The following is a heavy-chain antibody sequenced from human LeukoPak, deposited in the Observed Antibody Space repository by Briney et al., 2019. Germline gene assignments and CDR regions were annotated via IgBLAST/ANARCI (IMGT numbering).Heavy chain of an antibody. CDR3: ATTFPYCADGTCAL. Sequence: PGGSLRLSCVAPGLTFQNDWMTWVRLAPGKGPEWVATIRPDGSTFTYVDAVRGRFTISRDSPKNSLYLQMHSLRADDTAVYYCATTFPYCADGTCALRGQGTLVIVSS. J-gene: IGHJ1*01. D-gene: IGHD2-15*01. CDR2: IRPDGSTF. CDR1: GLTFQNDW. V-gene: IGHV3-7*01.